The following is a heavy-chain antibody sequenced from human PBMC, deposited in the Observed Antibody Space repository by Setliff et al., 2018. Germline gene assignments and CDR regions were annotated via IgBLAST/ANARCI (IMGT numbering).Heavy chain of an antibody. CDR2: ISSSGSTI. D-gene: IGHD6-19*01. V-gene: IGHV3-48*03. CDR1: GFTFSTYE. J-gene: IGHJ4*02. CDR3: ARYSSGWFFGY. Sequence: SLKISCAASGFTFSTYEMNWVRQAPGKGLEWVSYISSSGSTIYYVDSVKGRFTISRDNAKNSLYLQMNSLRAEDTAVYYCARYSSGWFFGYWGQGTPVTVPQ.